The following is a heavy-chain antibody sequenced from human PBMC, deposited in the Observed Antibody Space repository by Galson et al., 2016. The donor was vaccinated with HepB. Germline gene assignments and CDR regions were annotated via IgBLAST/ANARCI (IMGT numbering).Heavy chain of an antibody. CDR1: PNYS. CDR2: INFRGNT. V-gene: IGHV4-39*01. D-gene: IGHD7-27*01. Sequence: SETLSLTCNIPPNYSWGWIRQPPGKGHVWIGSINFRGNTFYNPSLASRVTISVDTSRNELSLRLTSVTASDTAVYYCARHRTGEFFNPSDSWGRGILVTVSS. CDR3: ARHRTGEFFNPSDS. J-gene: IGHJ4*02.